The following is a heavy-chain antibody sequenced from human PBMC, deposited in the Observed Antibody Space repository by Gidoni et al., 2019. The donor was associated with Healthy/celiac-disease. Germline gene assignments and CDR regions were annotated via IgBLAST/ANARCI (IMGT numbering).Heavy chain of an antibody. CDR3: ARPLGYCSSTSCYGKYKWFDH. CDR2: IKKDGREK. Sequence: SWVRQAPGKGLEWVANIKKDGREKYYVDAVKGRFTISRDNAKNSLYLQMNRLRAEDTDVYNCARPLGYCSSTSCYGKYKWFDHWGQGTLVTVSS. J-gene: IGHJ5*02. V-gene: IGHV3-7*03. D-gene: IGHD2-2*01.